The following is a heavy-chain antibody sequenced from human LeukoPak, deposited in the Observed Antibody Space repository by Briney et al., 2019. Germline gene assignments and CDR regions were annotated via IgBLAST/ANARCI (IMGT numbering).Heavy chain of an antibody. J-gene: IGHJ5*02. D-gene: IGHD2-2*01. CDR1: GYSFTSDW. CDR3: ARLLGGEYQLPGQQRGTHLNWFDP. CDR2: IYLGDSDT. Sequence: GESLKISCKGSGYSFTSDWIGWVRQMPGKGLEWMGIIYLGDSDTRYSPSFQGQFTISADKSISPAYLQWSSLKASDTAMYYCARLLGGEYQLPGQQRGTHLNWFDPWGQGTLVTVSS. V-gene: IGHV5-51*01.